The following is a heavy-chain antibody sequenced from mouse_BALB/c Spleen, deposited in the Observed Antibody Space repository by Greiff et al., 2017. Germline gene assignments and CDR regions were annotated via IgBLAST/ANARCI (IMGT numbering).Heavy chain of an antibody. J-gene: IGHJ1*01. CDR1: GFSLTSYG. CDR2: IWSGGST. CDR3: ARRGTTAGYFDV. Sequence: VMLVESGPGLVQPSQSLSITCTVSGFSLTSYGVHWVRQSPGKGLEWLGVIWSGGSTDYNAAFISRLSISKDNSKSQVFFKMNSLQANDTAIYYCARRGTTAGYFDVWGAGTTVTVSS. D-gene: IGHD1-2*01. V-gene: IGHV2-2*02.